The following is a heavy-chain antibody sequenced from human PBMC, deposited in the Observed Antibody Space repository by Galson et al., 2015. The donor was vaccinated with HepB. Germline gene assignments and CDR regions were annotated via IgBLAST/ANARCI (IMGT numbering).Heavy chain of an antibody. CDR1: GFTFSSYE. V-gene: IGHV3-48*03. CDR2: ISSSGSTI. Sequence: SLRLSCAASGFTFSSYEMNWVRQAPGKGLEWVSYISSSGSTIYYADSVKGRFTISRDNAKNSLYLQMNSLRAEDTAVYYCARVTVTTDNDYWGQGTLVTVSS. CDR3: ARVTVTTDNDY. J-gene: IGHJ4*02. D-gene: IGHD4-17*01.